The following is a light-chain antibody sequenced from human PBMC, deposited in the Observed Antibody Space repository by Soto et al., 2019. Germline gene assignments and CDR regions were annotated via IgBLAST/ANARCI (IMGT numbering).Light chain of an antibody. CDR3: CSYAGSYTAV. CDR1: SSDVGTYNY. CDR2: DVS. V-gene: IGLV2-11*01. Sequence: QSALTQPRSVSGSPGQSVTISCTGTSSDVGTYNYVSWYQQHPGKAPKLMIYDVSQRPSGVPDRFSGSKSGNTASLTISGLQAEDESNYDCCSYAGSYTAVFGGGTKLTVL. J-gene: IGLJ2*01.